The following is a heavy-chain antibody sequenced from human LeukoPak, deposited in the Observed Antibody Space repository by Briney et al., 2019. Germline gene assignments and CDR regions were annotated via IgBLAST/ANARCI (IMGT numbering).Heavy chain of an antibody. D-gene: IGHD2-2*01. CDR1: GFTLSTYW. Sequence: QPGGSLRLSFAASGFTLSTYWMHWVRQAPGKGLVWVSRINPDGSTTTYADSVEGRFTISRDNAKNTLYLQMSSLRAEDTAVYYCARVGVGMYHFDHWGQGTLVTVSS. CDR2: INPDGSTT. V-gene: IGHV3-74*01. CDR3: ARVGVGMYHFDH. J-gene: IGHJ4*02.